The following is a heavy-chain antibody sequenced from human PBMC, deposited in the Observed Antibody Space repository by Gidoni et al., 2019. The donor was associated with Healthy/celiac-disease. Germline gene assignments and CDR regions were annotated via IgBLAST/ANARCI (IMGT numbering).Heavy chain of an antibody. CDR2: INHSGRT. V-gene: IGHV4-34*01. D-gene: IGHD2-2*01. CDR1: GGSFSGYY. Sequence: QVQLQQWGAGLSKPSETLSLTCAVYGGSFSGYYWSWIRQPPGKGLEWIGEINHSGRTNYNPSLKSRVTISVDTSKNQFSLKLSSVTAADTAVYYCARTLGGYCSSWGKGTTVTVSS. CDR3: ARTLGGYCSS. J-gene: IGHJ6*04.